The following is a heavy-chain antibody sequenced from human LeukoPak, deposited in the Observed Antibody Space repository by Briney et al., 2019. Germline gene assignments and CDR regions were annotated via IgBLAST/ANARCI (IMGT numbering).Heavy chain of an antibody. CDR1: GGSFSGYY. J-gene: IGHJ4*02. D-gene: IGHD6-13*01. Sequence: SETLSLTCAVYGGSFSGYYWSWIRQPPGKGLEWIGEINHSGSTNYNPSLKSRFTMSVDTSKNQFSLKLSSVTAADTAVYYCARRSSTLYEGCWGRGTLVIVSS. CDR3: ARRSSTLYEGC. V-gene: IGHV4-34*01. CDR2: INHSGST.